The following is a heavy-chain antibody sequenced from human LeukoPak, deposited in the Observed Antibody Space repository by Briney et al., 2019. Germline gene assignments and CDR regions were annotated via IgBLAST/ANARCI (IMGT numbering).Heavy chain of an antibody. V-gene: IGHV4-59*01. CDR2: IYYRGST. D-gene: IGHD6-19*01. CDR1: GDSISSYY. Sequence: SETLSLTCAVSGDSISSYYWSWIRQPPGKGLEWIGYIYYRGSTNNNPSLKSRVTISVDTSKNQFSLKRSSVTAADTAVYYCAGHSSGWYKGYFDYWGQGTLVTVSS. CDR3: AGHSSGWYKGYFDY. J-gene: IGHJ4*02.